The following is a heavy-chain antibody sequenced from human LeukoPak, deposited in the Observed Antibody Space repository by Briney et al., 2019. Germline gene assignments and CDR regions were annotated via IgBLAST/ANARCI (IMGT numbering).Heavy chain of an antibody. CDR2: IKQDGSEK. V-gene: IGHV3-7*01. CDR3: ARETGYSYGYWYFDL. Sequence: PGGSLRLSCAASRFTFSSYWMSWVRQAPGKGLEWVANIKQDGSEKYYVDSVKGRFTISRDNAKNSLYLQMNSLRAEDTAVYYCARETGYSYGYWYFDLWGRGTLVTVSS. CDR1: RFTFSSYW. D-gene: IGHD5-18*01. J-gene: IGHJ2*01.